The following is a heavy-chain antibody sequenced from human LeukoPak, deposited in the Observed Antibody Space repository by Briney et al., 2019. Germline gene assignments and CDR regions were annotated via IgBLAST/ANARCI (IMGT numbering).Heavy chain of an antibody. D-gene: IGHD3-22*01. J-gene: IGHJ4*02. V-gene: IGHV3-7*01. CDR1: GFTFSDYY. CDR3: ARDKYYDRYFDS. Sequence: GGSLRLSCAASGFTFSDYYMSWIRQAPGKGLEWVANIKQDGSEKYYVDSVKGRFTISRDNTKNSLSPQMNSLRAEDTAVYYCARDKYYDRYFDSWGQGTLVTVSS. CDR2: IKQDGSEK.